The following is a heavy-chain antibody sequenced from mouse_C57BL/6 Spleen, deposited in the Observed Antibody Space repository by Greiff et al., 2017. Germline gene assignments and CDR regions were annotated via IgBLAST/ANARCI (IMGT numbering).Heavy chain of an antibody. D-gene: IGHD2-4*01. CDR1: GYTFTSYW. J-gene: IGHJ3*01. CDR3: ARSRGYDYPFAY. CDR2: IDPSDSYT. V-gene: IGHV1-50*01. Sequence: QVHVKQPGAELVKPGASVKLSCKASGYTFTSYWMQWVKQRPGQGLEWIGEIDPSDSYTNYNQKFKGKATLTVDPSSSTAYMQLSSLTSEDSAVYYCARSRGYDYPFAYWGQGTLVTVSA.